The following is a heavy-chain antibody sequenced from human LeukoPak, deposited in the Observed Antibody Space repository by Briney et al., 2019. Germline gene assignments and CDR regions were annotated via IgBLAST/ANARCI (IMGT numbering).Heavy chain of an antibody. V-gene: IGHV4-30-4*01. Sequence: SQTLSLTCTVSGGSISSGDYYWSWIRQPPGKGLEWIGYIYYSGSTYYNPSLKSRVTISVDTSKNQFSLKLSSVTAADTAVYYCAAADAAEYFQHWGQGTLVIVSS. D-gene: IGHD2-15*01. CDR1: GGSISSGDYY. CDR3: AAADAAEYFQH. CDR2: IYYSGST. J-gene: IGHJ1*01.